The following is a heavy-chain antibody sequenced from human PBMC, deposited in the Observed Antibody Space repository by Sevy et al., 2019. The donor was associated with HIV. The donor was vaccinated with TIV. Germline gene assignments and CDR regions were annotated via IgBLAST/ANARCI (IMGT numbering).Heavy chain of an antibody. Sequence: GGSLRLSCAASGFTFSTFSMNWVRQAPGKGLEWVSYISGSSRSIYYVDSVKGRFTISRDNARNSLYLQMNSLRADDTAVYYCARDPLLGIAREVARGGYWGQGTLVTVSS. D-gene: IGHD2-2*03. CDR2: ISGSSRSI. J-gene: IGHJ4*02. CDR1: GFTFSTFS. V-gene: IGHV3-48*01. CDR3: ARDPLLGIAREVARGGY.